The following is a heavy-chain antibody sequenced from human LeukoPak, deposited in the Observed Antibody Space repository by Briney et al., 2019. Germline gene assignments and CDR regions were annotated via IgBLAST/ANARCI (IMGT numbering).Heavy chain of an antibody. D-gene: IGHD3-22*01. CDR2: ISSSSSTI. J-gene: IGHJ4*02. CDR1: GFTFSSYS. V-gene: IGHV3-48*01. Sequence: GGSLRLSCAASGFTFSSYSMNWVRQAPGRGLEWVSYISSSSSTIYYADSVKGRFTISRDNAKNSLYLQMNSLRAEDTAVYYCARPYYYDSSGYYDIYSDYWGQGTLVTVSS. CDR3: ARPYYYDSSGYYDIYSDY.